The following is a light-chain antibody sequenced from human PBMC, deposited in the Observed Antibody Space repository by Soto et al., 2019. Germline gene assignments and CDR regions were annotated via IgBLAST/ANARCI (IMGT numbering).Light chain of an antibody. CDR2: DAS. CDR3: QQYDSLSFT. J-gene: IGKJ3*01. Sequence: DIQMTQSPSSLSASVGDRVTITCQASQGISNYLNWYQQKPGKAPKLLIYDASNLETGVPSRFGGSGSGTDFTFTISSLQPEDIATYYCQQYDSLSFTFGPGTKVDIK. V-gene: IGKV1-33*01. CDR1: QGISNY.